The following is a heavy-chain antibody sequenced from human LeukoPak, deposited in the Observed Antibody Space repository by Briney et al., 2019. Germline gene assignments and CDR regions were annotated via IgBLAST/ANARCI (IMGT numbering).Heavy chain of an antibody. J-gene: IGHJ6*01. D-gene: IGHD6-19*01. CDR3: ARDRAPEGSSGWSLNYYYYGMDV. Sequence: GGSLRLSCAASGFTFSDYYMSWIRQAPGKGLEWVSYISSSGSTIYYADSVKGRFTISRDNAKDSLYLQINSLRAEDTAVYYCARDRAPEGSSGWSLNYYYYGMDVWGQGTTVTVSS. CDR1: GFTFSDYY. V-gene: IGHV3-11*01. CDR2: ISSSGSTI.